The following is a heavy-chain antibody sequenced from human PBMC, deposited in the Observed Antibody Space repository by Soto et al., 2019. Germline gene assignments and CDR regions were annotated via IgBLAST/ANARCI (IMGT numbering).Heavy chain of an antibody. Sequence: SVKVSCKASGGTFSSYAISWVRQAPGQGLEWMGGIIPIFGTANYAQKFQGRVTITADESTSTAYMELSSLRSEDTAVYYCARVRVVQKVSVRLGGSSWFEPWGQGTLVTVSS. CDR3: ARVRVVQKVSVRLGGSSWFEP. V-gene: IGHV1-69*13. CDR2: IIPIFGTA. D-gene: IGHD3-16*01. CDR1: GGTFSSYA. J-gene: IGHJ5*02.